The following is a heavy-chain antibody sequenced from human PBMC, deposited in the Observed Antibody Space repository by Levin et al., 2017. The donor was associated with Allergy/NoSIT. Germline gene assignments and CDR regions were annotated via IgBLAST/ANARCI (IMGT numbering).Heavy chain of an antibody. J-gene: IGHJ4*02. Sequence: GESLKISCAASGFTFSSYAMHWVRQAPGKGLEWVAVISYDGSNKYYADSVKGRFTISRDNSKNTLYLQMNSLRAEDTAVYYCARDRGAGAYCGGDCYSLDYWGQGTLVTVSS. CDR3: ARDRGAGAYCGGDCYSLDY. CDR2: ISYDGSNK. CDR1: GFTFSSYA. V-gene: IGHV3-30-3*01. D-gene: IGHD2-21*01.